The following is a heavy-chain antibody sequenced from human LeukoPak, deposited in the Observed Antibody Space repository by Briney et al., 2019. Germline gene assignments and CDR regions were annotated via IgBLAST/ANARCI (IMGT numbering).Heavy chain of an antibody. V-gene: IGHV1-2*02. CDR3: ARVITGTTYYYFHMDV. CDR2: INPNSGGT. J-gene: IGHJ6*03. Sequence: ASVKVSCKASLYTFTGYYMHWVRQAPGQGLEWMGWINPNSGGTNYAQKVQGRVTMTRDTSISTAYMELSRLRSDDTAVYYCARVITGTTYYYFHMDVWGKGATVTVSS. D-gene: IGHD1-20*01. CDR1: LYTFTGYY.